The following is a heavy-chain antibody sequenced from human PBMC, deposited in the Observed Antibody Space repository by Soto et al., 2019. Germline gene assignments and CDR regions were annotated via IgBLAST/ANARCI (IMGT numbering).Heavy chain of an antibody. J-gene: IGHJ6*02. CDR1: GASITSGDYF. V-gene: IGHV4-30-4*01. CDR3: AGCSMSRGGLSLDV. CDR2: FYYTGSP. D-gene: IGHD3-10*01. Sequence: QVQLQESGPGLVKPSQTLSLTCTVSGASITSGDYFWGWIRQPPAPGLEWTAFFYYTGSPYYNPSLRIRATISVDTGKAQGSLRLLSVTAADSALYYCAGCSMSRGGLSLDVSGQGITVTVSS.